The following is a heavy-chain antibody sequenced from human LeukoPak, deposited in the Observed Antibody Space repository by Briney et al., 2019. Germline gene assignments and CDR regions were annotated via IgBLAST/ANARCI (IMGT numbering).Heavy chain of an antibody. V-gene: IGHV4-59*08. CDR2: LYYSGCT. D-gene: IGHD6-13*01. CDR1: GGSISTYY. Sequence: SETLSLTCTVSGGSISTYYWSRIRHPPGKGLEWIGYLYYSGCTNYNPSLKSPVNISVDTPKNQFSLKMRSATDADTAVYYCARPLRAGRGTNFDYWGQGSLVTVSS. J-gene: IGHJ4*02. CDR3: ARPLRAGRGTNFDY.